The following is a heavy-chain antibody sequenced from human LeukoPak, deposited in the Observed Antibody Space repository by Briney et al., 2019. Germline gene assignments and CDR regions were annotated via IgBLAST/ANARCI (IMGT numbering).Heavy chain of an antibody. CDR3: ARAWAGTTLVALSY. CDR2: INPNSGGT. J-gene: IGHJ4*02. CDR1: GYTFAGYY. Sequence: ASVKVSCKASGYTFAGYYMHWVRQAPGQGLEWMGWINPNSGGTNYAQKFQGRVTMTRDTSISTAYMELSRLRSDDTAVYYCARAWAGTTLVALSYWGQGTLVTVSS. D-gene: IGHD1-7*01. V-gene: IGHV1-2*02.